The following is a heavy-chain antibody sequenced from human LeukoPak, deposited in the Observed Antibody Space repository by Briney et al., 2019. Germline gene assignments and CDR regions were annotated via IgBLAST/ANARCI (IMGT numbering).Heavy chain of an antibody. V-gene: IGHV3-9*01. CDR3: ANLGF. CDR2: ITWNSGSL. CDR1: GFKFDEYA. Sequence: GRSLRLSCAASGFKFDEYAMHWVRQAPGKGREWVAGITWNSGSLGYADSVKGRFAISRDNAKMSLYLQMNMLRPEDTALYYCANLGFWGQGTLVSVSS. D-gene: IGHD2-15*01. J-gene: IGHJ4*02.